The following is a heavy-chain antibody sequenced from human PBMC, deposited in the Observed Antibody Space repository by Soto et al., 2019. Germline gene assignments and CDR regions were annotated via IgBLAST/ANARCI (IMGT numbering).Heavy chain of an antibody. V-gene: IGHV1-69*08. CDR3: ARDHSDYDILTGSGWFDP. CDR2: IIPILGIA. Sequence: QVQLVQSGAEVKKPGSSVKVSCKASGGTFSSYTISWVRQAPGQGLEWMGRIIPILGIANYAQKFQGRVTITADKSTSTXXMELSSLRSEDTAVYYCARDHSDYDILTGSGWFDPWGQGTLVTVSS. D-gene: IGHD3-9*01. CDR1: GGTFSSYT. J-gene: IGHJ5*02.